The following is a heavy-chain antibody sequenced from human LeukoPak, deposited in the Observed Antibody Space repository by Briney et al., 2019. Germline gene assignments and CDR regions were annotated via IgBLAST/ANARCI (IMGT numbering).Heavy chain of an antibody. D-gene: IGHD6-13*01. CDR2: IYHSGST. CDR1: GASISADY. J-gene: IGHJ5*02. CDR3: ARTIAAAETNQWFDP. Sequence: SETLSLTCTVSGASISADYCSWIRQPPGEGLEWIGYIYHSGSTSYNPSLKSRVTISVDTSKNQFSLRLSSVTAADAAVYYCARTIAAAETNQWFDPWGQGTLVTVSS. V-gene: IGHV4-59*01.